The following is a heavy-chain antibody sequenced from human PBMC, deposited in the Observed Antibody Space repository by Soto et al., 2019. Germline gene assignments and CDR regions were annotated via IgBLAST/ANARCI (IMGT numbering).Heavy chain of an antibody. CDR2: ISGSGGST. Sequence: PGGSLRLSCAASGFTFSSYAMSWARQAQGKGLEWVSAISGSGGSTYYADSVKGRFTISRDNSKNTLYLQMNSLRAEDTAVYYCAKEVTRGYSYGYCDYWGQGTLVTVSS. D-gene: IGHD5-18*01. V-gene: IGHV3-23*01. J-gene: IGHJ4*02. CDR3: AKEVTRGYSYGYCDY. CDR1: GFTFSSYA.